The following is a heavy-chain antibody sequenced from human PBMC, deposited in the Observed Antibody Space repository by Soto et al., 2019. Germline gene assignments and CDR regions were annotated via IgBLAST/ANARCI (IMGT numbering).Heavy chain of an antibody. D-gene: IGHD3-22*01. J-gene: IGHJ4*02. CDR2: IYYSGST. CDR1: GGSISSGGYY. CDR3: ARDRSGYYDSNGLLRGYYFDY. Sequence: PSETLSLTCTVSGGSISSGGYYWSWIRQHPGKGLEWIGYIYYSGSTYYNPSLKSRVTISVDTSKNQFSLKLSSVTAADTAVYYCARDRSGYYDSNGLLRGYYFDYWGQGTLVTVSS. V-gene: IGHV4-31*03.